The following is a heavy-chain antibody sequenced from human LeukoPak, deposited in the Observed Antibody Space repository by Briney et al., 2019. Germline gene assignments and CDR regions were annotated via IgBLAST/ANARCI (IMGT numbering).Heavy chain of an antibody. D-gene: IGHD3-10*01. CDR2: IEYSGGT. V-gene: IGHV4-59*08. CDR1: GGSISNYH. J-gene: IGHJ5*02. Sequence: PSETLSLTCTVSGGSISNYHWSWFRQSPGTGLEWIGYIEYSGGTTYNSSLKGRVTISVDTSKSQFSLKLNSVTAADTAVYYCARVKYSSGSTSSWFDPWGQGTPVAVSS. CDR3: ARVKYSSGSTSSWFDP.